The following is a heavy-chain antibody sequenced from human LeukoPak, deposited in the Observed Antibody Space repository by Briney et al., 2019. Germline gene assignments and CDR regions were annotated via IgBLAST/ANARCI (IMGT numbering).Heavy chain of an antibody. CDR1: GGSISSSSYY. Sequence: SETLSLTCTVSGGSISSSSYYWGWIRQPPGKGLEWIGSIYYSGSTYYNPSLKSRVTISVDTSKNQFSLKLSSVTAADTAVYYCASYDSSGYLGGXFDYWGQGTLVTVSS. J-gene: IGHJ4*02. D-gene: IGHD3-22*01. V-gene: IGHV4-39*01. CDR3: ASYDSSGYLGGXFDY. CDR2: IYYSGST.